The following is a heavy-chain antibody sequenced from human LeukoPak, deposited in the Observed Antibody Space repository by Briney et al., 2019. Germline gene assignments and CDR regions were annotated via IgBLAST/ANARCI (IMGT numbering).Heavy chain of an antibody. CDR1: GGSFSGYY. V-gene: IGHV4-34*01. D-gene: IGHD1-7*01. CDR3: ARGPVGGTTYNDGDAFDI. CDR2: INHSGST. Sequence: SETLSLTCAVYGGSFSGYYWSWIRQPPGKGLEWIGEINHSGSTKYNPSLKSRVTISVDTSKNQFSLKLSSVTAADTAVYYCARGPVGGTTYNDGDAFDIWGQGTVVTVSS. J-gene: IGHJ3*02.